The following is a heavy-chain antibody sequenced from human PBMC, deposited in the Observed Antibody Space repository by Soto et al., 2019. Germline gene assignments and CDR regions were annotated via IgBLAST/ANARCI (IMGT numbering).Heavy chain of an antibody. D-gene: IGHD3-10*01. V-gene: IGHV4-34*01. CDR1: GGSFSDYY. Sequence: SETLSLTCAVYGGSFSDYYWSWVRQAPGRGLEWIGEINHSGSTYHNPSLKSRVTISVDTSKNQFSLKLSSVTAADTAVYYCARGVVRRVIIQYTSFFDYWGQGTPVTVSS. CDR3: ARGVVRRVIIQYTSFFDY. CDR2: INHSGST. J-gene: IGHJ4*02.